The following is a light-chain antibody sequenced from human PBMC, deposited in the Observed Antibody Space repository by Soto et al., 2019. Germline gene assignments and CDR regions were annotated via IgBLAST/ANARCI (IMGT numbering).Light chain of an antibody. CDR2: FAS. Sequence: EIVMTQSPATLSVSPGERATLSCRARESVNNNLAWYQQKPGQAPRLLIYFASTRATVIPARFSGSGSGTEFTLTISSLQSEDFAVYYCQQYNKWPLTFGGGTTVETK. V-gene: IGKV3-15*01. J-gene: IGKJ4*01. CDR1: ESVNNN. CDR3: QQYNKWPLT.